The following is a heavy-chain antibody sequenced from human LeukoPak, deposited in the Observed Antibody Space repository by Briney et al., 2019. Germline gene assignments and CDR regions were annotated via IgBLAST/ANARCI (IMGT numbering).Heavy chain of an antibody. V-gene: IGHV1-2*02. CDR2: ISPNSGGT. CDR1: GYTFTAYY. Sequence: GASVKVSCEASGYTFTAYYIHWVRQAPGQGLEWMGWISPNSGGTDYAQKFQGRVTMTRDTSISTTYVELSSLTSDDTAVYYCAIQPWGSGNNWYFDLWGRGTLVTVSS. J-gene: IGHJ2*01. D-gene: IGHD7-27*01. CDR3: AIQPWGSGNNWYFDL.